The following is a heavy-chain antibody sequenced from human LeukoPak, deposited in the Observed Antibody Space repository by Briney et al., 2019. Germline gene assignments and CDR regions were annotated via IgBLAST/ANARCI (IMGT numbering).Heavy chain of an antibody. CDR3: AKDFPVADREGSNY. CDR2: ISYDGSNK. CDR1: GFTFSSYG. J-gene: IGHJ4*02. Sequence: SGRSLRLSCAASGFTFSSYGMHWVRQAPGKGLEWVAVISYDGSNKYYADSVKGRFTISRDNSKNTLYLQMNSLRAEDTAVYYCAKDFPVADREGSNYWGQGTLVTVSS. V-gene: IGHV3-30*18. D-gene: IGHD6-19*01.